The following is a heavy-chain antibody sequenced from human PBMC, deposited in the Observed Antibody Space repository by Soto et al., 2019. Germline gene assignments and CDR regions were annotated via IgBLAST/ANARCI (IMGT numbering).Heavy chain of an antibody. CDR3: ARRARADYYYMDV. Sequence: EVQLVESGGGLAQPGGSLRLSCEASGFTLSSDAMDWVRQAPGKGLEYVSGISSNGIGTYYANSVKGRFTISRDNSKNTVYLQMDSLRPEDMAVYYCARRARADYYYMDVWGKGTTVTVS. V-gene: IGHV3-64*01. CDR2: ISSNGIGT. D-gene: IGHD6-6*01. J-gene: IGHJ6*03. CDR1: GFTLSSDA.